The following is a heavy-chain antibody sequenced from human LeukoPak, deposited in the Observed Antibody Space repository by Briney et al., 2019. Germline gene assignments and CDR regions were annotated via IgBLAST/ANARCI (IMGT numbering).Heavy chain of an antibody. CDR1: GFTFSNYW. D-gene: IGHD3-3*01. Sequence: GGSLRLSCAASGFTFSNYWMTWVRQAPGKGLECVAHIKEDGSEKYYVDSVRGRFTISRDNAKNSLYLQMNSLRAEDTAVYYCARDLGDFWSGYYFSHWGQGTLVTVSS. V-gene: IGHV3-7*01. J-gene: IGHJ4*02. CDR2: IKEDGSEK. CDR3: ARDLGDFWSGYYFSH.